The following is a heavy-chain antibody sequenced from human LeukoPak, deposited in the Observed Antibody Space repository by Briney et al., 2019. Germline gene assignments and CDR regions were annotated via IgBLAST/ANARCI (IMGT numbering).Heavy chain of an antibody. D-gene: IGHD3-9*01. CDR3: ARGRYYDILTGYSAAFDY. V-gene: IGHV4-59*01. Sequence: SETLSLTCTVSGGSISSYYWSWIRQPPGKGLEWIGYIYYSGSTNYNPSLKSRVTISVDTSKYQFSLKLSSVTAADTAVYYCARGRYYDILTGYSAAFDYWGQGTLVTVSS. CDR1: GGSISSYY. CDR2: IYYSGST. J-gene: IGHJ4*02.